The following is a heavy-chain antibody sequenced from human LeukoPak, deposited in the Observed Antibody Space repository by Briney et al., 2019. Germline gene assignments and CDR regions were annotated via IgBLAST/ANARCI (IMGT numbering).Heavy chain of an antibody. V-gene: IGHV3-23*01. CDR2: ISGSGGGT. Sequence: PGGSLRLSCEASEFTFSSYAMSWVRQAPGKGLEWVSGISGSGGGTYYADSVKGRFTISRDNSKNTLYLQMNSLRVEDTAVYYCAKEGGSSGYPWGDYWGQGTLVTVSS. J-gene: IGHJ4*02. D-gene: IGHD3-22*01. CDR3: AKEGGSSGYPWGDY. CDR1: EFTFSSYA.